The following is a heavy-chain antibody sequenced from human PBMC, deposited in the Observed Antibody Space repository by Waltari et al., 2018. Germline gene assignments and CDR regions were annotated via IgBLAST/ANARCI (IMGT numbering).Heavy chain of an antibody. Sequence: EVQLVESGGDLVQPGGSLSLSCAASGLTFSNSWMDWVRQAPGKGLEWVANISPDGREKSYVDSVEGRFTISRDNAKNSLYLQMNSLRADDTAVYYCSRSLDDWGQGSTVTVSS. CDR3: SRSLDD. CDR2: ISPDGREK. J-gene: IGHJ6*02. CDR1: GLTFSNSW. V-gene: IGHV3-7*01.